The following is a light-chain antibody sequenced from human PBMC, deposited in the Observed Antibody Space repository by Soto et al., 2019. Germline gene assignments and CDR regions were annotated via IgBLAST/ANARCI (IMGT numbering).Light chain of an antibody. CDR3: QQRSNWPPIT. CDR2: DAS. Sequence: EIVLTQSPATLSLPPGERATLSCRASQSVSSYLAWYQQKPGQAPRLLIYDASNRATGIPARFSGSGSGTDFTLTISSLEPEDFAVSYCQQRSNWPPITFGQGTRLEIK. CDR1: QSVSSY. J-gene: IGKJ5*01. V-gene: IGKV3-11*01.